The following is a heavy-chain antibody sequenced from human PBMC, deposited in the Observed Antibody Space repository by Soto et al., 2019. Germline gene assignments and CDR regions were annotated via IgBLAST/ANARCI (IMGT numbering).Heavy chain of an antibody. CDR1: GGSISSYY. V-gene: IGHV4-4*07. CDR3: ARDRGTTMITFGGVIVRPPSAFDY. D-gene: IGHD3-16*02. CDR2: IYTSGST. Sequence: PSETLSLTCTVSGGSISSYYWSWIRQPAGKGLEWIGRIYTSGSTNYNPSLKSRVTMSVDTSKNQFSLKLSSVTAADTAVYYCARDRGTTMITFGGVIVRPPSAFDYWGQRTLVTVSS. J-gene: IGHJ4*02.